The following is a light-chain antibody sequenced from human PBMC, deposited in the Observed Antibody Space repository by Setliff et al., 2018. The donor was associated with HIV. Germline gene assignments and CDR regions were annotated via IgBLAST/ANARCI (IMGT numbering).Light chain of an antibody. Sequence: QSVLTQPASVSGSPGQSITISCTATTSDVGTYNLVSWFQQHPGKAPKLIIFEVSKRPSWVSNRFSGSKSGNTASLTISGLQAEAEADYYCSSYARSTTLLFGGGTKGTVL. V-gene: IGLV2-23*01. CDR2: EVS. J-gene: IGLJ2*01. CDR1: TSDVGTYNL. CDR3: SSYARSTTLL.